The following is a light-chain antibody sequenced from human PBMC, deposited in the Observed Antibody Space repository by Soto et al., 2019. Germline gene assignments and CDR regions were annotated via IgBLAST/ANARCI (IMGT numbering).Light chain of an antibody. CDR3: SSYTSSSTNV. J-gene: IGLJ1*01. CDR1: SSDVGGYNY. Sequence: QSALTQPASVSGSPGQSITISCTGTSSDVGGYNYVSWYQQHPGKAPKLMIYEVGNRPSGVSNRFSGSKSGNTASLTISGLQAEDEADYYCSSYTSSSTNVFGTGTKVTVL. V-gene: IGLV2-14*01. CDR2: EVG.